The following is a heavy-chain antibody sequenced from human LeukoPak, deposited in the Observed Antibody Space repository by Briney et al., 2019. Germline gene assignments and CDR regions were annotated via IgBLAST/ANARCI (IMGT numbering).Heavy chain of an antibody. CDR1: GFTFSSYA. CDR3: ARGARDYRGYFDY. D-gene: IGHD4-11*01. V-gene: IGHV3-30-3*01. CDR2: ISYDGSNK. Sequence: GRSLRLSCAASGFTFSSYAMHWVRQAPGKGLEWVAVISYDGSNKYYADSVKGRFTISRDNSKNTLYLQMYSLRAEDTAVYYCARGARDYRGYFDYWGQGTLVTVSS. J-gene: IGHJ4*02.